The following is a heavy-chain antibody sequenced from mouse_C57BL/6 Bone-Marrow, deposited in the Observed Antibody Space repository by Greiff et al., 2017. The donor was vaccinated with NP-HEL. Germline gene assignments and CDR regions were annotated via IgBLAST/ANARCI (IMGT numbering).Heavy chain of an antibody. D-gene: IGHD2-5*01. CDR1: GYAFSSSW. CDR2: IYPGDGDT. CDR3: ARGIVTTGYYFDY. Sequence: QVQLQQSGPELVKPGASVKISCKASGYAFSSSWMNWVKQRPGKGLEWIGRIYPGDGDTNYNGKFKGKATLTADKSSSTAYMQLSILTSEDSAVYFCARGIVTTGYYFDYWGQGTTLTVSS. V-gene: IGHV1-82*01. J-gene: IGHJ2*01.